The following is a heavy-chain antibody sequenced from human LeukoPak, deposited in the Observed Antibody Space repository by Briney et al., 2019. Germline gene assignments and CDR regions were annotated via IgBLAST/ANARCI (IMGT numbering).Heavy chain of an antibody. CDR3: ARGAPSGSHYY. CDR1: GFTFSSYW. J-gene: IGHJ4*02. D-gene: IGHD1-26*01. V-gene: IGHV3-74*01. CDR2: INSDGSST. Sequence: GGSLRLSCAASGFTFSSYWMHWVRQAPGKGLVWVSRINSDGSSTTYADSVKGRFTISRDNAKNTLYLQMNSLRAEDTAVYYCARGAPSGSHYYWGQGTLVTVSS.